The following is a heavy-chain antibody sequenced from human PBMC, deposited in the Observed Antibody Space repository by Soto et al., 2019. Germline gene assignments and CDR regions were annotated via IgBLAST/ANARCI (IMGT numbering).Heavy chain of an antibody. CDR3: ARVAAYYDILTGYYYYFDY. CDR1: EFSFSNYA. D-gene: IGHD3-9*01. Sequence: GGSLRLSCAASEFSFSNYAIHWVRQAPGKGLERVSSISYDGNYKYYANSVKGRFTISRDNAQNSLYLQMNSLRAEDTAVYYCARVAAYYDILTGYYYYFDYWGQGTLVTVSS. CDR2: ISYDGNYK. V-gene: IGHV3-30-3*01. J-gene: IGHJ4*02.